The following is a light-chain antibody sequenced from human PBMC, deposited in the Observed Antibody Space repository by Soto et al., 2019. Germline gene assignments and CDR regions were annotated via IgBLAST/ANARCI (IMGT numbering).Light chain of an antibody. V-gene: IGLV2-23*01. CDR1: SSDVGSYNL. CDR2: EGS. CDR3: CSYAGSSTSHVV. Sequence: QSVLTQPASVSGSPGQSITISCTGTSSDVGSYNLVSWYQHHPGKAPKLIIYEGSKRPSGVSNRFSGSKSGNTASLTISGLQAEDEADYYCCSYAGSSTSHVVFGGGTKLTVL. J-gene: IGLJ2*01.